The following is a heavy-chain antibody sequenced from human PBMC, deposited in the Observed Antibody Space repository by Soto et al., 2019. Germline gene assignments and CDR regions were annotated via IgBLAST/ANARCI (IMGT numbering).Heavy chain of an antibody. J-gene: IGHJ5*02. D-gene: IGHD3-10*01. CDR2: IYTSGST. V-gene: IGHV4-4*07. CDR1: GFSISSYY. Sequence: PSDTLSLTCAFSGFSISSYYLSWIRQPAGKGLEWIGRIYTSGSTNYNPSLKSRVTMSVDTSKNQFSLKLSSVTAADTAVYYCARAPMVRFNWFDPWGQGTLVTVSS. CDR3: ARAPMVRFNWFDP.